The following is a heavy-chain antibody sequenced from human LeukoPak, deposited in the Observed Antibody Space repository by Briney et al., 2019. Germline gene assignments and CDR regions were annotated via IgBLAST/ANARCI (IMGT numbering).Heavy chain of an antibody. CDR3: PSLGKTYYMDV. Sequence: PSETLSLTCTVSGDSISNYYWTWIRQTPGKGLEWIGNLYHSGAADYNPSLKTRVTTSVDTSKDQFSLSLRSSTAADTAVYFCPSLGKTYYMDVCRTGPTVTVSS. CDR2: LYHSGAA. CDR1: GDSISNYY. V-gene: IGHV4-59*08. J-gene: IGHJ6*03. D-gene: IGHD1/OR15-1a*01.